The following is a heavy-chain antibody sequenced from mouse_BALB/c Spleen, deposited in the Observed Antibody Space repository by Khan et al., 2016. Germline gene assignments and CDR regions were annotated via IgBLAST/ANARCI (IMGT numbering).Heavy chain of an antibody. CDR2: IHTSPGEP. CDR1: GYTFTNYG. Sequence: QIQLVQSGPELKKPGETVKISCKASGYTFTNYGMNWVKQAPGKGLKWMGWIHTSPGEPTYAEEFKGRVAFSLETSASTAYLQIKHLKSEDTATYFCARTARATFAYCGHGTLVTVSA. V-gene: IGHV9-3*02. CDR3: ARTARATFAY. J-gene: IGHJ3*01. D-gene: IGHD3-1*01.